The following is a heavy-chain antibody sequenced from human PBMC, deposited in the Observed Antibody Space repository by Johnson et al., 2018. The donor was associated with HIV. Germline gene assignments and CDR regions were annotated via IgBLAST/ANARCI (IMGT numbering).Heavy chain of an antibody. V-gene: IGHV3-30*04. CDR2: ISYDGSNK. CDR1: GFTFSSYA. Sequence: QVQLVESGGNVVQPGRSLRLSCAASGFTFSSYAMHWVRQAPGKGLEWVAVISYDGSNKYYADSVKGRFTISRDNSKNTLYLQMNSLRDEDTAVYYCARDDLGNPFSSYDAFDIWGQGTMVTVSS. D-gene: IGHD6-13*01. J-gene: IGHJ3*02. CDR3: ARDDLGNPFSSYDAFDI.